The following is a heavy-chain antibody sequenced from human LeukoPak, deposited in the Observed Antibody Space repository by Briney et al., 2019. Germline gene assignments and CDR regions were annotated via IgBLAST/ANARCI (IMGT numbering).Heavy chain of an antibody. V-gene: IGHV5-51*01. CDR1: GYSYTSYW. J-gene: IGHJ4*02. D-gene: IGHD6-6*01. CDR3: ATSIAARQFDY. CDR2: IYPGDSDT. Sequence: GESLKISCKGSGYSYTSYWIGWVRQMPGKGLEWMGIIYPGDSDTRYSPSFQGQVTISADKSISTAYLQWSSLKASDTSMYYCATSIAARQFDYWGQGTLVTVSS.